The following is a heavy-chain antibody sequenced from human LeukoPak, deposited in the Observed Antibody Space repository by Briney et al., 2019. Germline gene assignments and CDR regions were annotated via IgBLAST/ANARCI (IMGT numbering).Heavy chain of an antibody. CDR3: ARGHKNMGWGRVDY. CDR1: GGSFSGYY. D-gene: IGHD3-16*01. Sequence: PSETLSLTCAVYGGSFSGYYWSWIRQPPGKGLEWIGEINHSGSTNYNPSLKSRVTISVDTSKNQFSLKLSSVTAADTAVYYCARGHKNMGWGRVDYWGQGTLVTVSS. V-gene: IGHV4-34*01. J-gene: IGHJ4*02. CDR2: INHSGST.